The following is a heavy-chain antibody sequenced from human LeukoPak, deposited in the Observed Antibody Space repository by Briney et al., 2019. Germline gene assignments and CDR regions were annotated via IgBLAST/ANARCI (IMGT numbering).Heavy chain of an antibody. D-gene: IGHD2-2*01. CDR2: ISLRGSST. CDR1: GFTFSDYF. Sequence: GGSLRLSCAASGFTFSDYFMSWLRQAPGQGLEWVSYISLRGSSTYYADSVKGRFTISRDNAKNSLYIQMNSLRADDTAVYYCARRKVPAANDYWGQGTLVIVSS. J-gene: IGHJ4*02. V-gene: IGHV3-11*01. CDR3: ARRKVPAANDY.